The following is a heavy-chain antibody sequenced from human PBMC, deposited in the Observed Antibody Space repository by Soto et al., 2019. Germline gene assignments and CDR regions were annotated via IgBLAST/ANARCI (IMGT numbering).Heavy chain of an antibody. J-gene: IGHJ4*02. V-gene: IGHV3-30-3*01. CDR2: ISYDGSNK. CDR1: GFTFSSYD. CDR3: AREIDGYNAFDY. Sequence: GGSLRLSCAASGFTFSSYDMHWVRQAPGKGLEWVAVISYDGSNKYYADSVKGRFTISRDNSKNTLYLQMNSLRAEDTAVYYCAREIDGYNAFDYWGQGTLVTVSS. D-gene: IGHD6-25*01.